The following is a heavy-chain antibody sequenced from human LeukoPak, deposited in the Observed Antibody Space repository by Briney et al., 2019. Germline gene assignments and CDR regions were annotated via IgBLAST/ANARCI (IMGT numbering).Heavy chain of an antibody. CDR1: GFTFSSYG. D-gene: IGHD3-10*01. Sequence: PGGSLRLSCAASGFTFSSYGMHWVRQAPGKGLEWVAVISYDGSNKYYADSVKGRFTISRDNSKNTLYLQMNSLRAEDTAVYYCAKGYSGLIDYWGQGTLVTVSS. CDR3: AKGYSGLIDY. V-gene: IGHV3-30*18. J-gene: IGHJ4*02. CDR2: ISYDGSNK.